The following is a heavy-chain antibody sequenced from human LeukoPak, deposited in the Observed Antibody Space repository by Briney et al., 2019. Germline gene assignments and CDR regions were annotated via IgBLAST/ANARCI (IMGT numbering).Heavy chain of an antibody. Sequence: GGSLRLSCAASGFTLSTYAMHWVRQAPGKGLEWVAVISFDGSTKYYADSVKGRFTMSRDNSKNTLYLQMNSLRVEDTAVYYCARGSSTNCYGGNCFYYYMAVWGKGTTVTVSS. V-gene: IGHV3-30*04. CDR2: ISFDGSTK. CDR3: ARGSSTNCYGGNCFYYYMAV. J-gene: IGHJ6*03. D-gene: IGHD2-2*01. CDR1: GFTLSTYA.